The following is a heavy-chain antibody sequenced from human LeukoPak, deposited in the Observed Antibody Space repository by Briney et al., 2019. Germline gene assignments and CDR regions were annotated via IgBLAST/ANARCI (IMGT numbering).Heavy chain of an antibody. D-gene: IGHD6-19*01. CDR3: AKGSSGWLDYWNFDL. Sequence: PGGSLRLSCAASGFTFSSYAMSWVRQAPGKGLEWVSAISGSGGSTYYADSVKGRFTISRDNSKNTLYLQMNSLRAEDTAVYYCAKGSSGWLDYWNFDLWGRGTLVTVSS. J-gene: IGHJ2*01. V-gene: IGHV3-23*01. CDR2: ISGSGGST. CDR1: GFTFSSYA.